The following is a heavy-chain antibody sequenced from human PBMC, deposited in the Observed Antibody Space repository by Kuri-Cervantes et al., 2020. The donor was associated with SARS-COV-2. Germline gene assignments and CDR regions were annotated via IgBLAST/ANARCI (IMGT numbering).Heavy chain of an antibody. CDR2: INSDGSST. J-gene: IGHJ3*01. CDR1: GFTFSSYW. Sequence: GESLKISCAASGFTFSSYWMHWVRQAPGKGLVWVSRINSDGSSTSYADSVKGRFIISRDNSKNTLFLQMSGLRAEDTAVYFCVTRGGSEAFDVWGQGTMVTVSS. CDR3: VTRGGSEAFDV. D-gene: IGHD1-1*01. V-gene: IGHV3-74*01.